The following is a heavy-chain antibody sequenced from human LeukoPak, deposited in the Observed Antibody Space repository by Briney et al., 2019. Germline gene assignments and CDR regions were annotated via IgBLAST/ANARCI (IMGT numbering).Heavy chain of an antibody. CDR2: ISSSGRTT. CDR1: GFTFSSYS. Sequence: SGGSLTLSCAASGFTFSSYSMNWVRQAPGKGLEWVSYISSSGRTTSYADSVKGRFTISRDNAENSLFLQMSSLRDEDTAVYYCAGGGTYCGGDCYSSGYWGQGTLVIVSS. J-gene: IGHJ4*02. V-gene: IGHV3-48*02. CDR3: AGGGTYCGGDCYSSGY. D-gene: IGHD2-21*02.